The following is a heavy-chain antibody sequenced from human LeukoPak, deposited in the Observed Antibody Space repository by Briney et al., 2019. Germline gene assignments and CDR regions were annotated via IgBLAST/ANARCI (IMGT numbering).Heavy chain of an antibody. D-gene: IGHD3-3*01. V-gene: IGHV4-61*01. Sequence: PSQTLSLTCTVSGGSISSGSYYWSWLRQPPGRGLEWVGYIYYSGSTNYNPSLKSRVTISVDTSKNQFSLKLSSVTAADTAVYYCARGLDDYDFWSGYFLDYWGQGTLVTVSS. CDR3: ARGLDDYDFWSGYFLDY. J-gene: IGHJ4*02. CDR2: IYYSGST. CDR1: GGSISSGSYY.